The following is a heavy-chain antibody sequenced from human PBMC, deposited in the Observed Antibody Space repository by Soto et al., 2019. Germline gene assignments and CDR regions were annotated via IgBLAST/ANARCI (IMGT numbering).Heavy chain of an antibody. CDR2: IWYDGSNK. CDR1: GFTFSSYG. D-gene: IGHD2-15*01. CDR3: ARDRYCSGGSCALNYYGMDV. V-gene: IGHV3-33*01. Sequence: QVQLVESGGGVVQPGRSLRLSCAASGFTFSSYGMHWVRQAPGKGLEWVAVIWYDGSNKYYADSVKGRFTISRDNSKNTLDLQMNSLRAEDTAVYYCARDRYCSGGSCALNYYGMDVWGQGTTVTVSS. J-gene: IGHJ6*02.